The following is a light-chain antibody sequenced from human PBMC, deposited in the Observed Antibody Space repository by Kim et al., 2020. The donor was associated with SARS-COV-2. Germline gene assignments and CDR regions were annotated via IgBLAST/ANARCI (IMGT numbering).Light chain of an antibody. CDR1: QDISNY. CDR2: AAS. CDR3: QKYNSAPRT. V-gene: IGKV1-27*01. J-gene: IGKJ1*01. Sequence: ASVGDRVTISCRASQDISNYLAWYQQIPGKVPKLLIYAASALQSGVPSRFSGSGSGTDFTLTISSLQPEDVATYYCQKYNSAPRTFGQGTKVDIK.